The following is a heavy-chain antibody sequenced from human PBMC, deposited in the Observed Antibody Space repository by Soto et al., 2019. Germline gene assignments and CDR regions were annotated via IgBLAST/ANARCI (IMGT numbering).Heavy chain of an antibody. Sequence: SETLSLTCAVYGGSFSGYYWSWIRQPPGKGLEWIGEINHSGSTNYNPSLKSRVTISVDTSKNQFSLKLSSVTAADTAVYYCAGVYYYGSGTLSGIWFDPWGQGTLVTVSS. CDR1: GGSFSGYY. J-gene: IGHJ5*02. V-gene: IGHV4-34*01. CDR2: INHSGST. CDR3: AGVYYYGSGTLSGIWFDP. D-gene: IGHD3-10*01.